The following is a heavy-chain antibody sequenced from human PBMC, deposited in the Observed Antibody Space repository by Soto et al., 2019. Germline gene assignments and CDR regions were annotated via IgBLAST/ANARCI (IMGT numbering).Heavy chain of an antibody. CDR3: DTASGDFTSLSGAWFCAQ. CDR1: GFTFHSYG. D-gene: IGHD3-10*01. CDR2: ISYDGGNT. Sequence: QVHLVESGGGVVQPGRSLRLSCAASGFTFHSYGMHWVRHAPGKGLEWVAHISYDGGNTYYSDSVKGRFTISRDNSNNARYIQMNTLRPQNASVYDCDTASGDFTSLSGAWFCAQWSEGSPVTVCS. V-gene: IGHV3-30*03. J-gene: IGHJ4*02.